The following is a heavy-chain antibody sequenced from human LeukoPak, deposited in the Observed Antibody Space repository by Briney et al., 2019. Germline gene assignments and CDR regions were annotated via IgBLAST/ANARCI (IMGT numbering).Heavy chain of an antibody. CDR3: ARVFSGFYRFFNL. J-gene: IGHJ5*02. CDR1: GFGFSAFY. D-gene: IGHD2/OR15-2a*01. Sequence: GGSLRLSCDASGFGFSAFYMSWIRQAPGKGLEWNSYISSGGKDIYYADSVKGRFTVSRDNTNNSLHLQMNSLRAEDTAVYYCARVFSGFYRFFNLWGQGTLVIVSS. V-gene: IGHV3-11*04. CDR2: ISSGGKDI.